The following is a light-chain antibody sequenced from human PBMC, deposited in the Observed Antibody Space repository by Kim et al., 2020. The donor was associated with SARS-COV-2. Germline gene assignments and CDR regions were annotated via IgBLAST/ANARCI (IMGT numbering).Light chain of an antibody. Sequence: EIVLTQSPATLSLSPGERATLSCRASQSVNINLAWYQQNPGQAPRLLIYEASTRATGIPARFSGSGSGTEFTLTISSLQSEDFAVYYCQQYNDSPLTFGGGTKVDIK. J-gene: IGKJ4*01. CDR3: QQYNDSPLT. V-gene: IGKV3-15*01. CDR1: QSVNIN. CDR2: EAS.